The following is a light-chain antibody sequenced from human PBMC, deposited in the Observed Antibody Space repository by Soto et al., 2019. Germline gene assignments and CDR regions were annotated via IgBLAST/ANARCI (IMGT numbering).Light chain of an antibody. CDR3: SSYTTSSALYVV. CDR2: EVS. CDR1: SSDLGAYNS. V-gene: IGLV2-14*01. Sequence: SALTQPASVSGSPGQSITISCTGTSSDLGAYNSVSWYQHHPGKAPKLLIYEVSDRPSGVSNRFSGSKSGNTASLTISGLQAEDEGDYYCSSYTTSSALYVVFGGGTKLTVL. J-gene: IGLJ2*01.